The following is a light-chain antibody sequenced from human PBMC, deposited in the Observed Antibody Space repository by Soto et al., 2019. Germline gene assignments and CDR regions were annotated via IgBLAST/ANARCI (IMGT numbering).Light chain of an antibody. CDR1: QSISSW. CDR3: QQYNTYSPVT. J-gene: IGKJ1*01. CDR2: DAS. Sequence: DIQMTQSPSTLSASVGDRVTITCRASQSISSWLAWYQQKPGKAPKLLIYDASSLESGVPSRFSGSGSWTEFTLTISSLQPDYFATYYCQQYNTYSPVTFGQGTKGEIK. V-gene: IGKV1-5*01.